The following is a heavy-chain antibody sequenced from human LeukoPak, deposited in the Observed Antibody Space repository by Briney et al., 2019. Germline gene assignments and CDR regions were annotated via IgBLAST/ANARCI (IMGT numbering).Heavy chain of an antibody. CDR3: AKDHPWGRCFDY. D-gene: IGHD3-16*01. CDR2: ISGSGGST. Sequence: PGGSLRLSCAASGFSFTNYWMSWVRQAPGKGLEWVSAISGSGGSTYYADSVKGRFTISRDNSKNTLYLQMNSLRAEDTAVYYCAKDHPWGRCFDYWGQGTPVTVSS. V-gene: IGHV3-23*01. J-gene: IGHJ4*02. CDR1: GFSFTNYW.